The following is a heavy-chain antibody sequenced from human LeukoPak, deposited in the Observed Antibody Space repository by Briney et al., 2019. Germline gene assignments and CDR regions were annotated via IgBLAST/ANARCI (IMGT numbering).Heavy chain of an antibody. Sequence: SETLSLTCTVSGGSISSDDYYWSWIRQHPGKGLEWIGYIYHSGKPYYNPSLKSRIITSIDTSENQFSLKLSSVTAADTAMYYCARVTLTSGAAIDIWGQGTVVTVSS. CDR1: GGSISSDDYY. CDR3: ARVTLTSGAAIDI. CDR2: IYHSGKP. D-gene: IGHD1-14*01. V-gene: IGHV4-31*03. J-gene: IGHJ3*02.